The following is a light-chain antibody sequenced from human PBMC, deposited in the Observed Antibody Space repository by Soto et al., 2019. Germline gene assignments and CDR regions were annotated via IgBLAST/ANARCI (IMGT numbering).Light chain of an antibody. Sequence: QSVLTQPPSVSAAPGQKVTISCSGSSSNIGNNYVSWYQQPPGTAPKLLIYDNNKRPSGIPDRFSGSKSGTSATPGITGLQTGDEADYYCGTWDSSLSAVVFGGGTQLTVL. CDR2: DNN. V-gene: IGLV1-51*01. CDR1: SSNIGNNY. CDR3: GTWDSSLSAVV. J-gene: IGLJ2*01.